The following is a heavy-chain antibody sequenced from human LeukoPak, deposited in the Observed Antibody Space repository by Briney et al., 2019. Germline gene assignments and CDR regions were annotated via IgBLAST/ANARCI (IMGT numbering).Heavy chain of an antibody. V-gene: IGHV1-2*02. D-gene: IGHD3-10*01. Sequence: ASVKVSCKASGYTFTGYYMHWVRQAPGQGLEWMGWINPNSGGTNYAQKFQGRVTMTTDTSTSTAYMELRSLRSDDTAVYYCARIIMNRGLITNWLRGWYFDLWGRGTLVTVSS. J-gene: IGHJ2*01. CDR3: ARIIMNRGLITNWLRGWYFDL. CDR2: INPNSGGT. CDR1: GYTFTGYY.